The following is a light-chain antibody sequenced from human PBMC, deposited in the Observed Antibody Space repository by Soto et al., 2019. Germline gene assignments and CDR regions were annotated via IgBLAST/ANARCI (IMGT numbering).Light chain of an antibody. Sequence: EIQMTQSPSYVSASVGDRVSITCRASQDIRSWLAWYQQRPGKAPKLLIYAATTLQSGVPSRFSGSGSGTTFTLTINNLQPEDFASYFCQQANSFPLTFGGGTKVDIK. V-gene: IGKV1-12*01. J-gene: IGKJ4*01. CDR2: AAT. CDR1: QDIRSW. CDR3: QQANSFPLT.